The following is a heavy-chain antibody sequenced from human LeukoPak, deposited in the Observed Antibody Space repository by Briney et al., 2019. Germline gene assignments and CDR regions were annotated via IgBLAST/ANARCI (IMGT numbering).Heavy chain of an antibody. CDR3: ATYCATSSCEDRYLQH. Sequence: GGSLRLSCAASGFTFNSYAMSWVRQAPGKGLEWVSGISGSGGNTYYADSVKGRFTISRDDSKNTLFLQMNSLRAEDTAVYYCATYCATSSCEDRYLQHWGQGTLVTVSS. CDR1: GFTFNSYA. J-gene: IGHJ1*01. V-gene: IGHV3-23*01. CDR2: ISGSGGNT. D-gene: IGHD2-2*01.